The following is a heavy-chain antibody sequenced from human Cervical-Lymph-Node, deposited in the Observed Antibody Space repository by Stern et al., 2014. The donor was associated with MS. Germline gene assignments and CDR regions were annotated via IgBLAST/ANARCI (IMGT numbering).Heavy chain of an antibody. J-gene: IGHJ4*02. CDR1: GFTVRSNY. CDR2: ISSGGST. Sequence: EVQLEESGGGLIQPGGSLRLSCAASGFTVRSNYMSWVRQAPGKGLEWVSVISSGGSTYYAAYVEGRFITPCGNYTNTPYFQQNSLRAEDTAVYYCARYNDYGDYPHYWGQGTLVTVSS. D-gene: IGHD4-17*01. V-gene: IGHV3-53*01. CDR3: ARYNDYGDYPHY.